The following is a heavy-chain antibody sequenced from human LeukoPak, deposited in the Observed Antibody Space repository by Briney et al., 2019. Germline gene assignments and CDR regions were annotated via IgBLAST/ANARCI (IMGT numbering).Heavy chain of an antibody. D-gene: IGHD3-22*01. CDR3: ARLSYDSSGYYNWFHP. CDR2: INPNSGGT. V-gene: IGHV1-2*02. CDR1: GYTFTGYY. Sequence: GSSVKVSCKASGYTFTGYYMHWVRQAPGQGLEWMGWINPNSGGTNYAQKFQGRVTMTRDTSISTAYMELSRLRSDDTAVYYCARLSYDSSGYYNWFHPWVQGTLVTVSS. J-gene: IGHJ5*02.